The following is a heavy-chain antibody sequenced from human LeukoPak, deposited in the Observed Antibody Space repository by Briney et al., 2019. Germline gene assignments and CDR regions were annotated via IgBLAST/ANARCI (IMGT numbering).Heavy chain of an antibody. J-gene: IGHJ4*02. V-gene: IGHV1-8*03. CDR1: GYTFTSYD. CDR3: ARVSHQGDYYDHDY. Sequence: ASVKVSCKASGYTFTSYDINWVRQATGQGLEWMGWMNPNSGNTGYAQKFQGRVTITRNTSISTAYMELSSLRSEDTAVYYCARVSHQGDYYDHDYWGQGTLVTVSS. D-gene: IGHD3-22*01. CDR2: MNPNSGNT.